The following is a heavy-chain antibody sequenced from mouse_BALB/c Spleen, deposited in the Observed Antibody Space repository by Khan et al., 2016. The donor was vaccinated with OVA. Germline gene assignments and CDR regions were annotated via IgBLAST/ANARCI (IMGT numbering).Heavy chain of an antibody. CDR1: GYSITSDYA. CDR3: ARWFAY. Sequence: DVELVESGPGLVKPSQSLSLTCTVTGYSITSDYAWNWIRQFPGNKLEWMGYMHYSGSTSSNPSLKSRISITRDSSKNQFFLHLNSVTSEDTATYYCARWFAYWGQGTLVTVSA. V-gene: IGHV3-2*02. CDR2: MHYSGST. J-gene: IGHJ3*01.